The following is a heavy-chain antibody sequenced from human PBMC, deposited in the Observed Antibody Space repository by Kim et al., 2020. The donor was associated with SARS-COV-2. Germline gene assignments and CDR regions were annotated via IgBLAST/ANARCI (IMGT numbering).Heavy chain of an antibody. Sequence: GRITTYADSVKGRFTVSRDNTKNTLYLQMNSLRAEDTAVYYCARGIAAPIWGQGTLVTVSS. J-gene: IGHJ4*02. CDR3: ARGIAAPI. CDR2: GRIT. V-gene: IGHV3-74*03. D-gene: IGHD6-6*01.